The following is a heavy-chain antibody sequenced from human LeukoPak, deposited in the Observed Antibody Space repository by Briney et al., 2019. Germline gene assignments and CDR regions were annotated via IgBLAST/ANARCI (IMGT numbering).Heavy chain of an antibody. CDR2: IYYSGST. D-gene: IGHD6-6*01. CDR3: ARENPDSSSFDY. Sequence: PSETLSLTCTVSGGSISSSSYYWGWIRQPPGQGLEWIGSIYYSGSTYYNPSLTSRVTISVDTSKNQFSLKLSSVTAADTAVYYCARENPDSSSFDYRGQGTLVTASS. V-gene: IGHV4-39*07. CDR1: GGSISSSSYY. J-gene: IGHJ4*02.